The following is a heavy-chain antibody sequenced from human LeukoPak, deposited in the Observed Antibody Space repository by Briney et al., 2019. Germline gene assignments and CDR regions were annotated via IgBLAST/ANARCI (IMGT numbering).Heavy chain of an antibody. J-gene: IGHJ4*02. V-gene: IGHV3-64*01. Sequence: GGSLRLSCAASGLTFSTYAMHWVRQAPGKGLEYVSGISSNGGSTYYANSVKGRFTISRDNSKNTLFPQMGSLRAEDMAVYYCARGAHYYYDRSGYYYFDYWGQGTLVTVSS. CDR3: ARGAHYYYDRSGYYYFDY. CDR1: GLTFSTYA. D-gene: IGHD3-22*01. CDR2: ISSNGGST.